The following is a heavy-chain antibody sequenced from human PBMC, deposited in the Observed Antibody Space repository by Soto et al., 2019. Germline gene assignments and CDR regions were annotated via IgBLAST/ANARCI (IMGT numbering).Heavy chain of an antibody. CDR2: IYYSGST. Sequence: SETLSLTCTVSGGSMSRGDYYWGWIRQPPGKGLEWMGYIYYSGSTYYNASLKSRVTISVDTSKSQFSLKLRSVTASDTAVYFCARQVIAADGTGYFQHWGPGAPVTVSS. J-gene: IGHJ1*01. CDR3: ARQVIAADGTGYFQH. V-gene: IGHV4-39*01. CDR1: GGSMSRGDYY. D-gene: IGHD6-13*01.